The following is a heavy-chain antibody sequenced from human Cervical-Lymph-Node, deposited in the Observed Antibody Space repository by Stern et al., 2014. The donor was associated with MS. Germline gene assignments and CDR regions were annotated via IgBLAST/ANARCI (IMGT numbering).Heavy chain of an antibody. D-gene: IGHD4-17*01. Sequence: VQLVQSGAAVKKPGSSVKVSCKASGDTFSTSAINSMRQAPGQGLEWMGGIIPIFGTPNYAQIFQGRVTITSDDSTSTAYLELNSLRAEDTAVYYCASPSTVTVGAMDVCGQGTTVTVSS. V-gene: IGHV1-69*01. J-gene: IGHJ6*02. CDR1: GDTFSTSA. CDR3: ASPSTVTVGAMDV. CDR2: IIPIFGTP.